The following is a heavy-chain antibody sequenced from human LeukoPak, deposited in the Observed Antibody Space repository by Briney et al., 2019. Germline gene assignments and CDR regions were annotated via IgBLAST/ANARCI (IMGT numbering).Heavy chain of an antibody. CDR2: IYSGGST. V-gene: IGHV3-53*01. Sequence: GSLRLSCAASGFTVSSNYMSWVRQAPGKGLEWVSVIYSGGSTYYADSVKGRFTISRDNSKNTLYLQMNSLRAEDTAVYYCARGPSGYSYGHLNYWGQGTLVTDPS. CDR3: ARGPSGYSYGHLNY. J-gene: IGHJ4*02. D-gene: IGHD5-18*01. CDR1: GFTVSSNY.